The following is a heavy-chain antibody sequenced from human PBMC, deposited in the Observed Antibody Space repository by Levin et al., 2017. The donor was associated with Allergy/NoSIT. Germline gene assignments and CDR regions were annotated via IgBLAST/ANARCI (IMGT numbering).Heavy chain of an antibody. V-gene: IGHV1-18*01. CDR3: ARVGLSGARWLQFHYYYGMDV. CDR1: GYTFTSYG. D-gene: IGHD5-24*01. J-gene: IGHJ6*02. Sequence: ASVKVSCKASGYTFTSYGISWVRQAPGQGLEWMGWISAYNGNTNYAQKLQGRVTMTTDTSTSTAYMELRSLRSDDTAVYYCARVGLSGARWLQFHYYYGMDVWGQGTTVTVSS. CDR2: ISAYNGNT.